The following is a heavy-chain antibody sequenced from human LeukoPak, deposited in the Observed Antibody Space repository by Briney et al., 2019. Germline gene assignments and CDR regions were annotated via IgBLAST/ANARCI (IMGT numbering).Heavy chain of an antibody. CDR1: GGSISSGGYY. V-gene: IGHV4-31*03. Sequence: SETLSLTCTVSGGSISSGGYYWSWIRQHPGKGLEWIGYIYYSGSTYYNPSLKSRVTMSVDTSKNQFSLKLSSVTAADTAVYYCARGTYYYDSSGDAFDIWGQGTMVTVSS. CDR2: IYYSGST. CDR3: ARGTYYYDSSGDAFDI. J-gene: IGHJ3*02. D-gene: IGHD3-22*01.